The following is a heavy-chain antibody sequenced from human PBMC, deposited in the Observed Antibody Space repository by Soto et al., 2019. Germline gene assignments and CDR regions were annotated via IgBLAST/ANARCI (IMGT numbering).Heavy chain of an antibody. Sequence: GGSLRLSCAASGFTFSSYGMHWVRQAPGKGLEWVAVIWYDGSNKYYADSVKGRFTISRDNSKNTLYLQMNSLRAEDTAVYYCARVDSSGYYYYYGMDVWGQGTTVTVS. J-gene: IGHJ6*02. D-gene: IGHD3-22*01. CDR1: GFTFSSYG. CDR3: ARVDSSGYYYYYGMDV. V-gene: IGHV3-33*01. CDR2: IWYDGSNK.